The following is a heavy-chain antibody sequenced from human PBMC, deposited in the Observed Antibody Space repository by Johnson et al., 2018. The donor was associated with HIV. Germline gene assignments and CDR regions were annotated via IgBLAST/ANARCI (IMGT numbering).Heavy chain of an antibody. V-gene: IGHV3-66*02. D-gene: IGHD5-12*01. CDR3: ARGGGWATDAFDI. CDR2: VYSGGTT. Sequence: MQLVESGGGLVQPGGSLRLSCAASGFTVSSNYMSWVRQAPGKGLESVSVVYSGGTTHYADSVKGRSTISRDNSKNTLYLQMNSLRAEDTAVYYCARGGGWATDAFDIWGQGTMVTVSS. CDR1: GFTVSSNY. J-gene: IGHJ3*02.